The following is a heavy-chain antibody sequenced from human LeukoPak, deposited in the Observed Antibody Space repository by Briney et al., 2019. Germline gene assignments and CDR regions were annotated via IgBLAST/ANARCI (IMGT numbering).Heavy chain of an antibody. J-gene: IGHJ4*01. CDR3: ARDLGGVAVTGAPYFVD. CDR2: ISYDGSNK. D-gene: IGHD6-19*01. CDR1: GFTFSSYA. Sequence: GGSLRLSCAASGFTFSSYAMHWVRQAPGKGLEWVAVISYDGSNKYYADSVKGRFTISRDSSNSILYLQMNSLTTEDTAVYFCARDLGGVAVTGAPYFVDWGHGTLVTVSS. V-gene: IGHV3-30*04.